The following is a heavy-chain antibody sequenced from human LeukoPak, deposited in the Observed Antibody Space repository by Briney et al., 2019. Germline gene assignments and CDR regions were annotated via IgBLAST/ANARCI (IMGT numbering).Heavy chain of an antibody. CDR3: ARVHCSSSSCYLYDY. CDR2: MYYSGFT. D-gene: IGHD2-2*01. J-gene: IGHJ4*02. Sequence: PSETLSLTCAVSGYPIGSGLYWGWIGQPPGKGLDWIGCMYYSGFTYYIPSLKSQVPISVDTYKNQFSLKLSSVTAANTAVYYCARVHCSSSSCYLYDYWGQGTLVTVSS. V-gene: IGHV4-38-2*01. CDR1: GYPIGSGLY.